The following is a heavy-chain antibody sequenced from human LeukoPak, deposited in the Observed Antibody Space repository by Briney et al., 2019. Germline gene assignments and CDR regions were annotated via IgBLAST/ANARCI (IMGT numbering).Heavy chain of an antibody. D-gene: IGHD1-1*01. V-gene: IGHV3-7*01. CDR1: GFTFSNYW. J-gene: IGHJ4*02. CDR2: IKEDGSTI. Sequence: GGSLRLSREVSGFTFSNYWMSWVRLAPGKGLEWVANIKEDGSTIHYVDSVKGRFTISRDNAKNSLYLQMNSLRAEDTAVYYCARGPLGTGEIDYWGQGTLVTVSS. CDR3: ARGPLGTGEIDY.